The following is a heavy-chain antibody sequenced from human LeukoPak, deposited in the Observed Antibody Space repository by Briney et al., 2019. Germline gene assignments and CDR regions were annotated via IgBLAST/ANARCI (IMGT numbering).Heavy chain of an antibody. V-gene: IGHV5-51*01. D-gene: IGHD2-21*02. J-gene: IGHJ4*02. CDR3: AIPPGYCGNDCSFDH. CDR1: GYRFNNYW. Sequence: GASLKISCEGSGYRFNNYWIRWVRQLPGKGLEWMGSIYPGDYETRYRPSFQGLVTISVDKSISTAYLQWSSLKASETAMYYCAIPPGYCGNDCSFDHWGQGTLVTVSS. CDR2: IYPGDYET.